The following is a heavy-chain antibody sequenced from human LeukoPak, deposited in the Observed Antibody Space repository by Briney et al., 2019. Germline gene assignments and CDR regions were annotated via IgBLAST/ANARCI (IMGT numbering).Heavy chain of an antibody. Sequence: SETLSLTCSVSLGSISSSSNYWGWIRQPPGKGLEWIGTIFYSGNTDYNPSLRSRVTIPVDTSKNQFSLQLTSVTAADTAVYYCARQSRLYSSGWYAYYFDYWGQGTLVTVSS. CDR2: IFYSGNT. CDR3: ARQSRLYSSGWYAYYFDY. CDR1: LGSISSSSNY. J-gene: IGHJ4*02. V-gene: IGHV4-39*01. D-gene: IGHD6-19*01.